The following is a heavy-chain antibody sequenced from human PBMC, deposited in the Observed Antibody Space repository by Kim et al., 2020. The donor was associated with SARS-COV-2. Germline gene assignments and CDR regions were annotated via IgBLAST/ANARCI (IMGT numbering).Heavy chain of an antibody. D-gene: IGHD2-2*01. CDR1: GFTFSNAW. J-gene: IGHJ5*02. CDR2: IKSKTDGGTT. CDR3: TTEIIVVVPAAMHDWFDP. Sequence: GGSLRLSCAASGFTFSNAWMSWVRQAPGKGLDWVGRIKSKTDGGTTDYAAPVKGRFTISRDDSKNTLYLQMNSLKTEDTAVYYCTTEIIVVVPAAMHDWFDPWGQETLVTVSS. V-gene: IGHV3-15*01.